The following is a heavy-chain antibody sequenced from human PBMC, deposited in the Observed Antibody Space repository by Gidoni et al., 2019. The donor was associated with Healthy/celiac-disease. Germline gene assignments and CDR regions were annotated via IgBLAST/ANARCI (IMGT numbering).Heavy chain of an antibody. Sequence: EVQLVQSGAEVKKPGESLKISGQGSGYSFTSYWIGWVRQMPGKGLEWMGIIYPGDSDTRYSPSFQGQVTISADKSISTAYLQWSSLKASDTAMYYCARLAYYDSSGFGDAFDIWGQGTMVTVSS. V-gene: IGHV5-51*01. CDR1: GYSFTSYW. CDR2: IYPGDSDT. J-gene: IGHJ3*02. D-gene: IGHD3-22*01. CDR3: ARLAYYDSSGFGDAFDI.